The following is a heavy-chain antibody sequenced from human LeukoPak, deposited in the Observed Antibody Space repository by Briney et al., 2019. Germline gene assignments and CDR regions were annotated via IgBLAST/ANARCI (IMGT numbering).Heavy chain of an antibody. CDR2: ISYTGTYI. Sequence: GGSLRLSCAASAFSLSAYNMNWVRQAPGKGLEWVSSISYTGTYIYYADSVKGRFTISRDNSKNTLYLQMNSLRAEDTAVYYCAKVSPTEDYYGSKGDYWGQGTLVTVSS. CDR1: AFSLSAYN. J-gene: IGHJ4*02. V-gene: IGHV3-21*04. CDR3: AKVSPTEDYYGSKGDY. D-gene: IGHD3-10*01.